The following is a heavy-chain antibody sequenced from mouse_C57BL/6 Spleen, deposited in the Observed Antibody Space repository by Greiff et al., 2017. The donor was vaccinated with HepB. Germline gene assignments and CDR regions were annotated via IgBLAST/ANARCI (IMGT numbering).Heavy chain of an antibody. D-gene: IGHD2-5*01. J-gene: IGHJ2*01. V-gene: IGHV1-55*01. CDR1: GYTFTSYW. CDR3: ARKVYYSNYVDY. Sequence: QVQLQQSGAELVKPGASVKMSCKASGYTFTSYWITWVKQRPGQGLEWIGDIYPGSGSTNYNEKFKSKATLTVDTSSSTAYMQLSSLTSEDSAVYYCARKVYYSNYVDYWGQGTTLTVSS. CDR2: IYPGSGST.